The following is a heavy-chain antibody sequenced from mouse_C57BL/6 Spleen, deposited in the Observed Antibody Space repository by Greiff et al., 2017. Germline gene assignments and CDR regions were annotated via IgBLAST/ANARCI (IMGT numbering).Heavy chain of an antibody. CDR1: GFTFTDYY. CDR3: ARYVLTVPFDY. V-gene: IGHV7-3*01. D-gene: IGHD4-1*01. Sequence: EVQGVESGGGLVQPGGSLSLSCAASGFTFTDYYMSWVRQPPGKALEWLGFIRNKANGYTTEYSASVKGRFTISRDNSQSILYLQMNALRAEDSATYYCARYVLTVPFDYWGQGTTLTVSS. J-gene: IGHJ2*01. CDR2: IRNKANGYTT.